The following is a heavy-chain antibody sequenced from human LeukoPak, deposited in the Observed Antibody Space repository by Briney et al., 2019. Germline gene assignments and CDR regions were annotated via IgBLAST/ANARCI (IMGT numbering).Heavy chain of an antibody. Sequence: KPSETLSLTCTVSGGSISSYYWSWIRQPPGKGLEWIGYIYYSGSTNYNPSLKSRVTISVDTSKNQFSLKLSSVTAADTAVYYCARQTDYGDYPRFDYWGQGTLVTVSS. CDR3: ARQTDYGDYPRFDY. CDR2: IYYSGST. D-gene: IGHD4-17*01. J-gene: IGHJ4*02. V-gene: IGHV4-59*08. CDR1: GGSISSYY.